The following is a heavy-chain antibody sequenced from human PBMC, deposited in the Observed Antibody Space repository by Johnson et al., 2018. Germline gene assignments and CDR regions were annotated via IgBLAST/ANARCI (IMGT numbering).Heavy chain of an antibody. D-gene: IGHD3-3*01. Sequence: QVQLVESGGGVVQPGRSLRLSCAASGFTFSSSGMYWVRQAPGKGLEWGAAISYARNHKYYADFVKGRFTISRDNSKNTLYLQMNSLRAEDTAVYYCVKDGRFLEYLYPNYMDVWGKGTTVTVSS. CDR2: ISYARNHK. CDR1: GFTFSSSG. CDR3: VKDGRFLEYLYPNYMDV. V-gene: IGHV3-30*18. J-gene: IGHJ6*03.